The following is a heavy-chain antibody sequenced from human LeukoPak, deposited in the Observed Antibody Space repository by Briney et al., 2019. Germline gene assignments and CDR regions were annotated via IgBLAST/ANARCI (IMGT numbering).Heavy chain of an antibody. CDR1: GFTFSLYA. J-gene: IGHJ4*02. V-gene: IGHV3-21*05. CDR3: ARDTYEPGLIDF. CDR2: INSDSSDK. Sequence: PGGSLRLSCAASGFTFSLYAMNWVRQAPGKGLEWVSYINSDSSDKHYTESVRGRFTISRDNAKKTLYLQMNSLRAEDTAVYYCARDTYEPGLIDFWGQGTLVSVSS. D-gene: IGHD3-3*01.